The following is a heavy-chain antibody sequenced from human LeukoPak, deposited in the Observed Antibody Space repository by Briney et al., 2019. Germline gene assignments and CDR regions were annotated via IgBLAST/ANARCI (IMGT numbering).Heavy chain of an antibody. Sequence: NPSETLSLTCAVSGGSVSAYYWSWIRQPPGKGLEWIGEINDSGSTNYNPSLKSRVTISVDTSKNHFSLKLSSVTAADTAVYYCARPWVSWGQGTLVTVSS. CDR3: ARPWVS. D-gene: IGHD7-27*01. CDR2: INDSGST. V-gene: IGHV4-34*01. J-gene: IGHJ5*02. CDR1: GGSVSAYY.